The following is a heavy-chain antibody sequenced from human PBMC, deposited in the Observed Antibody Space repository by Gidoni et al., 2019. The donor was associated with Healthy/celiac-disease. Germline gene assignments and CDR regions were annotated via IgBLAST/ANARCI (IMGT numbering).Heavy chain of an antibody. V-gene: IGHV3-30*04. Sequence: QVQLVESGGGVVQPGRSLRLSGAASGFTFSRYAMHWVRQAPGKGLEWVAVISYDGSNKYYADSVKGRFTISRDNSKNTLYLQMNSLRAEDTAVYYCARGVRGVIISNWFDPWGQGTLVTVSS. J-gene: IGHJ5*02. D-gene: IGHD3-10*01. CDR3: ARGVRGVIISNWFDP. CDR1: GFTFSRYA. CDR2: ISYDGSNK.